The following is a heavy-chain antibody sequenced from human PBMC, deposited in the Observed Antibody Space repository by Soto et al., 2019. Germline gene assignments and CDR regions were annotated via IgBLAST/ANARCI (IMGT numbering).Heavy chain of an antibody. V-gene: IGHV4-4*07. Sequence: QVQLQESGPGLVKPSETLSLTCSVSGGSISRYYWSWIRQTAGKRLEWIGRMYHTGTTDYNPSLKRRLSMSVDTSKNQFSLRLSSVTAADTALYYCARDKVVGPTTLDYWGQGTLVTVSS. CDR2: MYHTGTT. J-gene: IGHJ4*02. CDR1: GGSISRYY. D-gene: IGHD1-26*01. CDR3: ARDKVVGPTTLDY.